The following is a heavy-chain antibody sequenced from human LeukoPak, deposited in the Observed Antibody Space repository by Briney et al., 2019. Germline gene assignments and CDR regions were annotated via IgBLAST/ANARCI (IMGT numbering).Heavy chain of an antibody. Sequence: GESLKISCKGSGYSFTNYWIGWVRQMPGKGLEWMGIIYPDDSDTRYSKSFQGQVTISADKSINTAYLQWTTLKASDTAMYYCARKEANGEGGLDVWGQGTSVTVPS. CDR3: ARKEANGEGGLDV. J-gene: IGHJ6*02. D-gene: IGHD3-10*01. CDR2: IYPDDSDT. CDR1: GYSFTNYW. V-gene: IGHV5-51*01.